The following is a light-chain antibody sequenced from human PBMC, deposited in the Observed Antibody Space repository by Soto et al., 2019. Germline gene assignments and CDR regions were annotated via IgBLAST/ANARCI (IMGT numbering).Light chain of an antibody. CDR3: CLDAVTHYG. Sequence: SVLTQPRSVSGSPGQSVTISCTGTSSDVGTYYFVSWYQQHPGKAPRLMIFDVSERPSGVPDRISASKSGNTASLTISGLQAEDEADYYCCLDAVTHYGFGHGTKVTV. V-gene: IGLV2-11*01. CDR2: DVS. J-gene: IGLJ1*01. CDR1: SSDVGTYYF.